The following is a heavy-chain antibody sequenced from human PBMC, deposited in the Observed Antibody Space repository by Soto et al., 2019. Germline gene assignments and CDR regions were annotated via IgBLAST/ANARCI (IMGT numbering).Heavy chain of an antibody. CDR1: GYTLTELS. CDR2: FDPEDGET. CDR3: ASFEGYCSSTSCYTGYYGMDV. D-gene: IGHD2-2*02. Sequence: ASVKVSCKVSGYTLTELSMHWVRQAPGKGLEWMGGFDPEDGETIYAQKFQGRVTMTEDTSTDTAYMELSSLRSEDTAVYYCASFEGYCSSTSCYTGYYGMDVWGQGTTVTVYS. V-gene: IGHV1-24*01. J-gene: IGHJ6*02.